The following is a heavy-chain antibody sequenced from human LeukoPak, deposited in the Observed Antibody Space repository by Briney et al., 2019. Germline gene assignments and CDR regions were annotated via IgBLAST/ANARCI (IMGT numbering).Heavy chain of an antibody. Sequence: GGSLRLSCAASGFTFSSYAIHWVRQAPGKGLEWVAVISHDGSHEYYADSVKGRLTISRDNSKNTLYLQMNSLRAEDTAVYYCARGITMIVVVNSMDVWGQGTTVTVSS. V-gene: IGHV3-30-3*01. D-gene: IGHD3-22*01. CDR3: ARGITMIVVVNSMDV. CDR2: ISHDGSHE. J-gene: IGHJ6*02. CDR1: GFTFSSYA.